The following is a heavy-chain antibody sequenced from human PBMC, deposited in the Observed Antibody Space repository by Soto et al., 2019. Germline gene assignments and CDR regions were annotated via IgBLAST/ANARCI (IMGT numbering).Heavy chain of an antibody. J-gene: IGHJ6*02. V-gene: IGHV1-69*13. CDR2: IIPIFGTA. D-gene: IGHD2-2*01. Sequence: SVKVSCKASGYTFTSYAIDWVRQAPGQRLEWMGGIIPIFGTANYAQKFQGRVTITADESTSTAYMELSSLRSEDTAVYYCARHVPAAGYYYGMDVWGQGTTVTVSS. CDR1: GYTFTSYA. CDR3: ARHVPAAGYYYGMDV.